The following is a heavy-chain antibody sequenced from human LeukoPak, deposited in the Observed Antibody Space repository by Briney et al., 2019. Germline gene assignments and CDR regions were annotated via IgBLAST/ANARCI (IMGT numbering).Heavy chain of an antibody. CDR1: GFTFSSYE. CDR2: ISSSGSTI. J-gene: IGHJ3*02. V-gene: IGHV3-48*03. Sequence: TGGSLRLSCAASGFTFSSYEMNWVRQAPGKGLEWVSYISSSGSTIYYADSVKGRFTISRDNAKNSLYLQMNSLRAEDTAVYYCARDRSGYSSSRTAFDIWGRGTMVTVSS. CDR3: ARDRSGYSSSRTAFDI. D-gene: IGHD6-13*01.